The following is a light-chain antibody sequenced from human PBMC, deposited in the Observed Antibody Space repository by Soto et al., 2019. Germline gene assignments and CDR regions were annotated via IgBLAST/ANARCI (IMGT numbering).Light chain of an antibody. J-gene: IGKJ5*01. Sequence: MTQSPATLSASVGDRVTITCRASQAISNYLNWYQQKPGKAPNLLIFGAKTLQSGVPSRFSGSGYGTDFTLTITTLQPEDVGIYYCQQCHATPLTFGQGTRLEIK. V-gene: IGKV1-39*01. CDR1: QAISNY. CDR3: QQCHATPLT. CDR2: GAK.